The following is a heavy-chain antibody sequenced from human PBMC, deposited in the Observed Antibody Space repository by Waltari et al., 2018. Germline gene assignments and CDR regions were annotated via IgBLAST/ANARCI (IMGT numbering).Heavy chain of an antibody. CDR2: IIHILGRT. V-gene: IGHV1-69*11. J-gene: IGHJ6*03. CDR1: GGTFSSYA. CDR3: ARALNYYYYYMDV. Sequence: QVQVVQSGAEVKKPGSSVKVSCKASGGTFSSYAISWVRQAPGQGLEGRGGIIHILGRTNYAQGFQGRVTITADESTSTAYMELSSLRSEDTAVYYCARALNYYYYYMDVWGKGTTVTVSS.